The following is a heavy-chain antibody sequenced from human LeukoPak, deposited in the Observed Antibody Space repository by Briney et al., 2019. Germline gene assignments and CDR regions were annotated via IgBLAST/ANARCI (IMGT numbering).Heavy chain of an antibody. V-gene: IGHV4-4*07. CDR2: IYTIGST. CDR3: VRAYMGFGTWSHYYGVDV. J-gene: IGHJ6*02. Sequence: SETLFLTSTVPGGSISGYYWTRIRQPAGKGLEWIGRIYTIGSTTYNPSLKSRVTMSVATSKNQFSLMLSSVTAADTAGHYCVRAYMGFGTWSHYYGVDVWGQGTTVTVSS. D-gene: IGHD3-10*01. CDR1: GGSISGYY.